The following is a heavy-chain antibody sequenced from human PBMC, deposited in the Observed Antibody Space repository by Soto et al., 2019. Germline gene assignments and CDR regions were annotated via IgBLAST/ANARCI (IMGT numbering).Heavy chain of an antibody. V-gene: IGHV5-10-1*01. J-gene: IGHJ4*02. CDR2: IDPSDSYT. D-gene: IGHD3-22*01. CDR1: GYSFTSYW. Sequence: PGESLKISCKGSGYSFTSYWISWVRQMPGKGLEWMGRIDPSDSYTNYSPSFQGHVTISADKSISTAYLQWSSLKASDTAMYYCARHGGSTYYYVSRGPTPFDYRGQGTLVTGSS. CDR3: ARHGGSTYYYVSRGPTPFDY.